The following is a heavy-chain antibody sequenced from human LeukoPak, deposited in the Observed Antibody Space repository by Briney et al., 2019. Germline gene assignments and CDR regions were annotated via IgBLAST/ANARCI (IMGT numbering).Heavy chain of an antibody. CDR3: ARDRANYYYYYGMDV. J-gene: IGHJ6*02. Sequence: GGSLRLSCAASGFTFSSYWMSWVRQVPGKGLEWVANIKQDGSEKYYVDSVKGRFTISRDNAKNSLYLQMNSLRAEDTAVYYCARDRANYYYYYGMDVWGQGTTVTVSS. CDR1: GFTFSSYW. CDR2: IKQDGSEK. V-gene: IGHV3-7*01.